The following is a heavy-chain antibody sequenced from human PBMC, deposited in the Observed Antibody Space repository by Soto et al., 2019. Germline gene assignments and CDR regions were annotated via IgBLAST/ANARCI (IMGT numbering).Heavy chain of an antibody. J-gene: IGHJ4*02. CDR3: AGGGHVVVVTAAFDY. CDR2: INPSGGHT. D-gene: IGHD2-21*02. Sequence: ASVKVSCKASGNTLTNYYIHWVRQAPGQGLEWMGTINPSGGHTTYAQKFLGRVTMTRDTSTSTLCMELTSLRSEDTAVYYCAGGGHVVVVTAAFDYWGQGTLVTVSS. V-gene: IGHV1-46*01. CDR1: GNTLTNYY.